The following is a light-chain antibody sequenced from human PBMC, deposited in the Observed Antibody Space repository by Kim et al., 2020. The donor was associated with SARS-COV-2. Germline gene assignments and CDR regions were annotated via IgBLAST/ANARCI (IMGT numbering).Light chain of an antibody. V-gene: IGKV1-39*01. J-gene: IGKJ1*01. CDR3: QHTYTTPRT. CDR2: GAS. CDR1: PSNSRH. Sequence: ASVGDRVPFTCRASPSNSRHLHLVQEKPGKAPKVLIYGASTLQSGVPSRFSGSGSETGFTLTISRLQPEDFATYFCQHTYTTPRTFGQGTKVDIK.